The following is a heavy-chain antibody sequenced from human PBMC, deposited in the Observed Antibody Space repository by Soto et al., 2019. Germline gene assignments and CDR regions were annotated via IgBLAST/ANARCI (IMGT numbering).Heavy chain of an antibody. CDR1: GFSFSSYV. J-gene: IGHJ4*02. CDR2: TSGSGDLS. V-gene: IGHV3-23*01. D-gene: IGHD3-10*01. Sequence: GGSLRLSCVDSGFSFSSYVMTWVRRAPGKGLEWISATSGSGDLSYYADSVGGRFTISRDNSKNTLYLQMNNLRAEDTAVYYCAQSRDGFNLLFYWGQGTLVTVSS. CDR3: AQSRDGFNLLFY.